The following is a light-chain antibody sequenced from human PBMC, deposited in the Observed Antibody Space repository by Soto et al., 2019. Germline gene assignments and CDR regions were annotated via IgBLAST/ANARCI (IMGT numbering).Light chain of an antibody. CDR2: EVT. J-gene: IGLJ1*01. Sequence: QSVLTQPASVSGSPGQSIAISCTGTSSDVGGYDYVSWYQQYPDKAPKLMIYEVTKRPSGVSNRFSGSKSGYTASLTISGLQPEDEADYYCSSHTSGNTRVFGSGTKVTVL. CDR1: SSDVGGYDY. V-gene: IGLV2-14*01. CDR3: SSHTSGNTRV.